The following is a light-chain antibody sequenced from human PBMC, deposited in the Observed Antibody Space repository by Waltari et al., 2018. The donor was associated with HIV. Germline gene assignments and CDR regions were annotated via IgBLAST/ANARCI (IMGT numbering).Light chain of an antibody. CDR3: SSFAGTNSHVV. J-gene: IGLJ2*01. CDR1: SSDVGAYNF. CDR2: EVN. Sequence: QSALTQPPSASGSPEQSVTISCTGTSSDVGAYNFVSWYQQRPGQAPKLIIFEVNKRPSRVPDRFSGSKSVNTASLTVSGLQAEDEADYYCSSFAGTNSHVVFGGGTKLTVL. V-gene: IGLV2-8*01.